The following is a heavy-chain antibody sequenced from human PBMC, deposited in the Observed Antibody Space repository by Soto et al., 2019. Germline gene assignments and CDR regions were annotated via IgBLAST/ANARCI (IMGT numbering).Heavy chain of an antibody. D-gene: IGHD1-1*01. J-gene: IGHJ4*02. Sequence: GGSLRLSCSASGFTFTSYAMSWVRQAPGKGLEWVSGISGSGGDTKSADSVKGRFTISRDNCKNMLYLQMNSLRAEDTAVYYCARLTETATTFVYWGQGTPVTVSS. CDR3: ARLTETATTFVY. CDR2: ISGSGGDT. V-gene: IGHV3-23*01. CDR1: GFTFTSYA.